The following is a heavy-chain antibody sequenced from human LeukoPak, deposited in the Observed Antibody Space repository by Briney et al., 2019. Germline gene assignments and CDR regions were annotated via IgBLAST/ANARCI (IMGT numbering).Heavy chain of an antibody. J-gene: IGHJ4*02. V-gene: IGHV4-39*01. CDR3: ARRGRGSFYDILTGYSAFDY. CDR1: GGSISSSSYY. CDR2: IYYSGST. Sequence: SETLSLTCTVSGGSISSSSYYWGWIRQPPGKGLEWIGSIYYSGSTYYNPSLKSRVTISVDTSKNQFSLKLSSVTAADTAVYYCARRGRGSFYDILTGYSAFDYWGQGTLVTVSS. D-gene: IGHD3-9*01.